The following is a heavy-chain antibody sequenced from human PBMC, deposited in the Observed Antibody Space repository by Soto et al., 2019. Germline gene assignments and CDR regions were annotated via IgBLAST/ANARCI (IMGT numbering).Heavy chain of an antibody. V-gene: IGHV1-69*13. Sequence: SVKVPCKASGGTFSSYAISWVRQAPGRGLEWMGGIIPIFGTANYAQKFQGRVTITADESTSTAYMELSSLRSEDTAVYYCARDPQRIVRSRYYYYGMDVWGQGTTVTVSS. D-gene: IGHD6-25*01. CDR1: GGTFSSYA. CDR3: ARDPQRIVRSRYYYYGMDV. CDR2: IIPIFGTA. J-gene: IGHJ6*02.